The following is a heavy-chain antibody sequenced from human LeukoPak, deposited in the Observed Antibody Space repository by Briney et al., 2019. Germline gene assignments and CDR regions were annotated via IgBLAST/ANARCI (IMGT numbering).Heavy chain of an antibody. J-gene: IGHJ4*02. D-gene: IGHD1-26*01. CDR2: IYYSGST. CDR3: ASETPRGSYFDY. CDR1: AGSTRGYY. Sequence: SETLSLTCIVSAGSTRGYYWSWIRQPPGKGLEWIGYIYYSGSTKYNPSLKSRVTISVDTSERQFSLKLSSVTAADTAVYYCASETPRGSYFDYWGQGTLVTVSS. V-gene: IGHV4-59*01.